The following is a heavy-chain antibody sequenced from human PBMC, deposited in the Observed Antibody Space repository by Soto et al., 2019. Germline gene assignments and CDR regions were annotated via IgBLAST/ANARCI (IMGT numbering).Heavy chain of an antibody. CDR3: ARDSTKALRGSYWHFDY. Sequence: QVQLVESGGGVVQPGRSLRLSCAASGFTFSSYAMHWVRQAPGKGLECVAVISYDGSNKYYADSVKGRFTISRDNSKNTLYLHMNSLRAEDTAVYYCARDSTKALRGSYWHFDYWGQGTLVTVSS. V-gene: IGHV3-30-3*01. D-gene: IGHD1-26*01. CDR2: ISYDGSNK. J-gene: IGHJ4*02. CDR1: GFTFSSYA.